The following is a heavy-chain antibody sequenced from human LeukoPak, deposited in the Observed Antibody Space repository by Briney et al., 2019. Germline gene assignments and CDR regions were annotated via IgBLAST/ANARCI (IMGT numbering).Heavy chain of an antibody. CDR1: GFTVSSNY. J-gene: IGHJ4*02. Sequence: GGSLRLSCAASGFTVSSNYMSWVRQAPGKGLEWVSGIYSGGSTYYADSVKGRFTISRDNSKNTLYLQMNSLRAEDTAVYYCARLGCSSTSCPLRYWGQGTLVTVSS. D-gene: IGHD2-2*01. V-gene: IGHV3-53*01. CDR2: IYSGGST. CDR3: ARLGCSSTSCPLRY.